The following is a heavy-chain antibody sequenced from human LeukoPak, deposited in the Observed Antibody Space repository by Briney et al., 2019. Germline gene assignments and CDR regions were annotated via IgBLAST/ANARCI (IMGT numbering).Heavy chain of an antibody. CDR3: ARRLDS. J-gene: IGHJ4*02. CDR2: VSPSGSTI. V-gene: IGHV3-48*02. Sequence: PGGSLRLSCAASGFTFSNYGMNWVRQAPGKGLEWVSYVSPSGSTIYYADSVKGRFTISRDNAKNSLFLHLSSLRDEDTAVYYCARRLDSWGQGTVVTVSS. CDR1: GFTFSNYG.